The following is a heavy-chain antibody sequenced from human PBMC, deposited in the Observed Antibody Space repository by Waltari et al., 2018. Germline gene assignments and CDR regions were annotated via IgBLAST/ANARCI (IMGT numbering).Heavy chain of an antibody. CDR3: ARDNPNWFDP. CDR2: IYYSGST. Sequence: QVQLQESGPGLVKPSETLSLTCTVSGGSISSYYWSWIRQPPGKGLEWIGYIYYSGSTNSNPSLKSRVTISVDTSKNQFSLKLSSVTAADTAVYYCARDNPNWFDPWGQGTLVTVSS. J-gene: IGHJ5*02. CDR1: GGSISSYY. V-gene: IGHV4-59*01.